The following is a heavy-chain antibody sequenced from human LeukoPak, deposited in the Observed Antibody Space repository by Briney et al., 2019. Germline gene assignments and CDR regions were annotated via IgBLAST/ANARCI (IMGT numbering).Heavy chain of an antibody. CDR2: IYYTGNT. Sequence: SETLSLTCTVSGGSISSYYWTWIRQPPGKGLEWIGYIYYTGNTYYNPSLKSRVIISLDTSKNRFSLKLSSVTAADTAVYYCANVVVPALYYYYGMDVWGQGTTVTVSS. CDR1: GGSISSYY. J-gene: IGHJ6*02. V-gene: IGHV4-59*06. D-gene: IGHD2-15*01. CDR3: ANVVVPALYYYYGMDV.